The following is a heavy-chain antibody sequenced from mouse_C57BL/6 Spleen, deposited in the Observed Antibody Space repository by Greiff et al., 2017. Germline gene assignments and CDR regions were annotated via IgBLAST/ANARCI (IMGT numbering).Heavy chain of an antibody. CDR3: ARDLGIYYDYDGDWYFDV. V-gene: IGHV3-6*01. CDR2: ISYDGSN. D-gene: IGHD2-4*01. CDR1: GYSITSGYY. J-gene: IGHJ1*03. Sequence: ESGPGLVKPSQSLSLTCSVTGYSITSGYYWNWIRQFPGNKLEWMGYISYDGSNNYNPSLKNRISITRDTSKNQFFLKLNSVTTEDTATYYCARDLGIYYDYDGDWYFDVWGTGTTVTVSS.